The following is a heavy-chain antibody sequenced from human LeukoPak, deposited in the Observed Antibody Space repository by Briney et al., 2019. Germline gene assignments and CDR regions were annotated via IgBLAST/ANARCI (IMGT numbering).Heavy chain of an antibody. J-gene: IGHJ5*02. D-gene: IGHD3-10*01. CDR2: IYYSGST. CDR3: ARDGAMVRGRGWFDP. V-gene: IGHV4-59*01. CDR1: GGSISSYY. Sequence: TSETLSLTCTVSGGSISSYYWSWIRQPPGKGLEWIGYIYYSGSTNYNPSLKSRVTISVDTSKNQFSLKLSSVTAADTAVYYCARDGAMVRGRGWFDPWGQGTLVTVSS.